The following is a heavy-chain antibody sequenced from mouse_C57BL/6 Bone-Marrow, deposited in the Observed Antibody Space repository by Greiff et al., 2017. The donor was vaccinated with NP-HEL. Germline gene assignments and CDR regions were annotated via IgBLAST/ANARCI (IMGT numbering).Heavy chain of an antibody. V-gene: IGHV1-50*01. Sequence: QVQLQQPGAELVKPGASVKLSCKASGYTFTSYWMQWVKQRPGQGLEWIGEIDPSDSYTNYNQKFKGKATLTVDTSSSPAFLQLSSLTSEASAVYYCAREGSNYEKDAMDYWGQGTAVTVSA. D-gene: IGHD2-5*01. CDR2: IDPSDSYT. J-gene: IGHJ4*01. CDR3: AREGSNYEKDAMDY. CDR1: GYTFTSYW.